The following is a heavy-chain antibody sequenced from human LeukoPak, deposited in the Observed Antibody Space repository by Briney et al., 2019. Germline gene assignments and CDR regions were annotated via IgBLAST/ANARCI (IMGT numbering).Heavy chain of an antibody. CDR2: ISAYSGNT. D-gene: IGHD6-13*01. V-gene: IGHV1-18*01. J-gene: IGHJ6*03. Sequence: ASVKVSCKASGYTLTSYGISWVRQAPGQGLEWMGWISAYSGNTNYAQKLQGRVTMTTDTSTSTAYMELRSLRSDDTAVYYCARDQVAAAGSYYYYYYMDVWGKGTTVTVSS. CDR1: GYTLTSYG. CDR3: ARDQVAAAGSYYYYYYMDV.